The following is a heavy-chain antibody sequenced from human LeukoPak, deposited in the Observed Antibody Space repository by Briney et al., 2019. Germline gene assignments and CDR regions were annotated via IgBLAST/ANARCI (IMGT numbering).Heavy chain of an antibody. CDR3: AKGAYDYIEIAYFDS. CDR2: ISGSGGTI. V-gene: IGHV3-23*01. CDR1: GFTFSSYS. J-gene: IGHJ4*02. Sequence: GGSLRLSCAASGFTFSSYSMNWVRQAPGKGLEWVSAISGSGGTIYYADSVKGRFTISRDNSKNTLYLQMNSLRAEDTAVYYCAKGAYDYIEIAYFDSWGQGTLVTVSS. D-gene: IGHD5-12*01.